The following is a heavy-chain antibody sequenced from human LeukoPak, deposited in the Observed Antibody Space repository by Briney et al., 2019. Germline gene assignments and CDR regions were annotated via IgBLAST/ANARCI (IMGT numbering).Heavy chain of an antibody. D-gene: IGHD3-10*01. V-gene: IGHV4-59*01. CDR1: GRSISSYY. Sequence: PSETLSLTCTVSGRSISSYYWSSTRQPPGKGLEWNWYNYYSGSTNYNPSLKSRVTISVDTSKTQFSLKLSSVTAADTAVYYCARGYYYGSGSPPGGFDYWGQGTLVTVSS. J-gene: IGHJ4*02. CDR3: ARGYYYGSGSPPGGFDY. CDR2: NYYSGST.